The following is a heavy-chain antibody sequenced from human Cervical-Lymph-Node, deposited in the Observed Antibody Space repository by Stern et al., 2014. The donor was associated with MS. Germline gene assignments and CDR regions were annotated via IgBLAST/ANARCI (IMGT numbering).Heavy chain of an antibody. D-gene: IGHD1-1*01. CDR2: ISTISTI. J-gene: IGHJ5*01. V-gene: IGHV3-48*01. CDR3: ARDDWVERLDS. CDR1: GFPLSIYS. Sequence: EVQLDESGGGLVQPGGSLRLSCAASGFPLSIYSMNWVRQAPGKGLEWVSYISTISTIYYADSVKGRFTISRDNAKNSLYLQMNSLRAEDTAVYFCARDDWVERLDSWGQGTLVTVSS.